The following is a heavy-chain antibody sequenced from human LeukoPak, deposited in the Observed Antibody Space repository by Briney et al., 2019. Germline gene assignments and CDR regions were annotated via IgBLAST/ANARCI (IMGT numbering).Heavy chain of an antibody. Sequence: SVKVSCKAPGGTFSSYAISWVRQAPGQGLEWMGRIIPILGIANYAQKFQGRVTITADKSTSTAYMELSSLRSEDTAVYYCARVDIVGATNAFDIWGQGTMVTVSS. V-gene: IGHV1-69*04. CDR2: IIPILGIA. D-gene: IGHD1-26*01. CDR1: GGTFSSYA. CDR3: ARVDIVGATNAFDI. J-gene: IGHJ3*02.